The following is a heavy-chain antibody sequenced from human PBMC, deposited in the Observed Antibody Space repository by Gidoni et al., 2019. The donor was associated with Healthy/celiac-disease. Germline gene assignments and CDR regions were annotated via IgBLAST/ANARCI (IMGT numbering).Heavy chain of an antibody. J-gene: IGHJ5*02. CDR2: ISGSGGST. V-gene: IGHV3-23*01. CDR3: AKVNRYYDFWSGYYTGMGWFDP. Sequence: EVQLLESGGGLVQPGGSLRLSCAAPGFTFSSYAMRCVRQAPGKGLAWVSAISGSGGSTYYADSVKGRFTISRDNSKNTLYLQMNSLRAEDTAVYYCAKVNRYYDFWSGYYTGMGWFDPWGQGTLVTVSS. CDR1: GFTFSSYA. D-gene: IGHD3-3*01.